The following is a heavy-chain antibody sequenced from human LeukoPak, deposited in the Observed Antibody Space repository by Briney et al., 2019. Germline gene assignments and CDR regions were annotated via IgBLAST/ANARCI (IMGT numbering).Heavy chain of an antibody. Sequence: GGSLRLSCAASGFTFSYYAMHWVRQAPGKGLEWVAVISYDGDNKYYADSVKGRFTISRDNSNTLCLQMNSLRAEDTAMYYCAKDHGSSDWYYFDYWGQGTLVTVSS. CDR1: GFTFSYYA. CDR2: ISYDGDNK. CDR3: AKDHGSSDWYYFDY. D-gene: IGHD6-13*01. J-gene: IGHJ4*02. V-gene: IGHV3-30*04.